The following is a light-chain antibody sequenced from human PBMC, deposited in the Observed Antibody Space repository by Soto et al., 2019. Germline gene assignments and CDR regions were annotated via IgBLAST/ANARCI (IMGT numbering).Light chain of an antibody. CDR3: QQYHTSPLT. Sequence: EIVLTQSPATLSLSPGERATLSCRASQSVSSYLAWYQQKPGQAPRLLIYGASIRATGIPDRFSGSGSGTDFTLTISRLEPEDFALYYCQQYHTSPLTVGQGTKVDIK. V-gene: IGKV3-20*01. CDR1: QSVSSY. J-gene: IGKJ1*01. CDR2: GAS.